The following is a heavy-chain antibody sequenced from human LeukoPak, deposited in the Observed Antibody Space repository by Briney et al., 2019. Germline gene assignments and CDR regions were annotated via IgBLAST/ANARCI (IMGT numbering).Heavy chain of an antibody. CDR2: INWNGGST. CDR1: GFNFIEYG. J-gene: IGHJ4*02. V-gene: IGHV3-20*04. D-gene: IGHD5-24*01. CDR3: ARETRVRWTDY. Sequence: GGSLRLSCTGSGFNFIEYGINWVRQAPGKGLEWVSGINWNGGSTGYADSVKGRFTISRDNAKNSLYLQMNSLRAEDTAVYYCARETRVRWTDYWGQGILVTVSS.